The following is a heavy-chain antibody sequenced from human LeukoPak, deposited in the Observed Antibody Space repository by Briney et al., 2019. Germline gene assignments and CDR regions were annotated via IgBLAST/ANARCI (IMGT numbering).Heavy chain of an antibody. CDR3: ATDETTPLPGAY. D-gene: IGHD4-17*01. J-gene: IGHJ4*02. Sequence: SETLSLTCAVYGGSFSGYYWNWIRQPPGKGLEWIGEINHSGSTHYNPSLKSRVTMSVDTSKNQFSMKLSYVTAADTAVYYCATDETTPLPGAYWGQGTLVTVSS. CDR2: INHSGST. V-gene: IGHV4-34*01. CDR1: GGSFSGYY.